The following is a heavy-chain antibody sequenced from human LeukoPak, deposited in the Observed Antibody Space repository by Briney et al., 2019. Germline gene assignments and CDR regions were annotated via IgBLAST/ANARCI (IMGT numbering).Heavy chain of an antibody. D-gene: IGHD5-12*01. CDR2: INPSGGST. CDR1: GYTFTSYY. V-gene: IGHV1-46*01. Sequence: ASVKVSCKASGYTFTSYYIHWVRQAPGQGLEWMGLINPSGGSTNYAQKFQGRVTMTRNTSISTAYMELSSLRSEDTAVYYCARGTSGYDRVGFNYYYYYMDVWGKGTTVTIPS. J-gene: IGHJ6*03. CDR3: ARGTSGYDRVGFNYYYYYMDV.